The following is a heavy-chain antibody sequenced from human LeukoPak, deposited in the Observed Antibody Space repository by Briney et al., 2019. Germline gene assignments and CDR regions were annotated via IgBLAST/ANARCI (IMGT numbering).Heavy chain of an antibody. J-gene: IGHJ5*02. CDR1: GGSFSGYY. Sequence: SETLPLTCAVYGGSFSGYYWSWIRQPPGKGLEWIGEINHSGSTNYNPSLKSRVTISVDTSKNQFSLKLSSVTAADTAMYYCARLIGDIAVSGTSWFDPWGQGTLVTVSS. V-gene: IGHV4-34*01. D-gene: IGHD6-19*01. CDR3: ARLIGDIAVSGTSWFDP. CDR2: INHSGST.